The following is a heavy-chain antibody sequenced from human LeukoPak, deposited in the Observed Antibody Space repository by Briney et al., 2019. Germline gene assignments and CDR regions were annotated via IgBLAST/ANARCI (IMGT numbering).Heavy chain of an antibody. CDR1: GGTSSSYA. CDR2: INPNSGGT. Sequence: ASVKVSCKASGGTSSSYAISWVRQAPGQGLEWMGWINPNSGGTNYAQKFQGRVTMTRDTSISTAYMELSRLRSDDTAVYYCARSVYSGSYYVDPWGQGTLVTVSS. CDR3: ARSVYSGSYYVDP. D-gene: IGHD1-26*01. J-gene: IGHJ5*02. V-gene: IGHV1-2*02.